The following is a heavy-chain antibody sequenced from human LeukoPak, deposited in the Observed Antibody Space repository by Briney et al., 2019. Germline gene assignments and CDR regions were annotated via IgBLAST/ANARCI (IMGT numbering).Heavy chain of an antibody. Sequence: GASLRLSWAASGFTFSSYAMSWVRQAPAKGLEWVSAISGSGGSTYYADSVKGRFTISRDNSKNTLYLQMNSLRAEDTAVYYCAKDLRWLQYGYWGQGTLVTVSS. D-gene: IGHD5-24*01. V-gene: IGHV3-23*01. CDR1: GFTFSSYA. J-gene: IGHJ4*02. CDR2: ISGSGGST. CDR3: AKDLRWLQYGY.